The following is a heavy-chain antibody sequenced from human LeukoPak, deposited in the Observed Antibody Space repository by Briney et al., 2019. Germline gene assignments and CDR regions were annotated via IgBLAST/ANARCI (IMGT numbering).Heavy chain of an antibody. CDR3: ARGAEDIVVVPAAITNWFDP. CDR2: INAGNGNT. Sequence: ASVKVSCKASGYTFTSYAMHWVRQAPGQRLEWMGWINAGNGNTKYSQKFQGRVTITRDTSAGTAYMELSSLRSEDTAVYYCARGAEDIVVVPAAITNWFDPWGQGTLVTVSS. D-gene: IGHD2-2*01. J-gene: IGHJ5*02. V-gene: IGHV1-3*01. CDR1: GYTFTSYA.